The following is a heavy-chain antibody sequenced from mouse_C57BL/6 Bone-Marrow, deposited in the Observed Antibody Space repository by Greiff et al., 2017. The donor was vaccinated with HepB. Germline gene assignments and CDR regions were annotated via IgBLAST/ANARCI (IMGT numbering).Heavy chain of an antibody. CDR2: ILPGSGST. D-gene: IGHD1-1*01. J-gene: IGHJ1*03. Sequence: QVQLQQSGAELMKPGASVKLSCKATGYTFTGYWIEWVKQRPGHGLEWIGEILPGSGSTNYNEKFKGKATFTADTSSNTAYMQLSSLTTEDSAIYYCARELFFTTVVGYWYFDVWGTGTTVTVSS. V-gene: IGHV1-9*01. CDR3: ARELFFTTVVGYWYFDV. CDR1: GYTFTGYW.